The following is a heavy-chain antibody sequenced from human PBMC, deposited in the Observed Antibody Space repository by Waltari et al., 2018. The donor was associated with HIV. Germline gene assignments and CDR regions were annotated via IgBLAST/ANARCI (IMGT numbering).Heavy chain of an antibody. V-gene: IGHV4-39*01. CDR1: GGSISSSSYS. CDR3: ARQGGYDILTGYYTYFDY. CDR2: IYYSGST. D-gene: IGHD3-9*01. J-gene: IGHJ4*02. Sequence: QLQLQESGPGLVKPSETLSLTCPVSGGSISSSSYSWGWLRQPPGKGLEWIGSIYYSGSTYYNPSLKSRVTISVDTSKNQFSLKLSSVTAADTAVYYCARQGGYDILTGYYTYFDYWGQGTLVTVSS.